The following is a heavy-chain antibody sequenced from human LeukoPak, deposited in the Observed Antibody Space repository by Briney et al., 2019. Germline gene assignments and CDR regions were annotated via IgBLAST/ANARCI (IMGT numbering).Heavy chain of an antibody. CDR1: GFTFSSYA. V-gene: IGHV3-30-3*01. CDR2: ISYDGSNK. J-gene: IGHJ3*02. CDR3: ARTAFYYDTSGYDDAFDI. Sequence: GGSLRLSCAASGFTFSSYAMHWVRQAPGKGLEWVAVISYDGSNKYYADSVKGRFTISRDNSKNTLYLQMNSLRAEDTAVYYCARTAFYYDTSGYDDAFDIWGQGTMVTVSS. D-gene: IGHD3-22*01.